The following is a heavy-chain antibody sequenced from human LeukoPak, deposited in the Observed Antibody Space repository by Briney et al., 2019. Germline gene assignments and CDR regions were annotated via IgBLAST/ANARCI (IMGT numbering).Heavy chain of an antibody. Sequence: PGGSLKLSCAASGFTFSGSAMHWVRQASGKGLEWVGRIRSKANSYATAYAASVKGRFTISRDDSKNTAHLQMNSLKTEDTAVYYCTSDYYDSSGYELDYWGQGTLVTVSS. V-gene: IGHV3-73*01. CDR2: IRSKANSYAT. CDR3: TSDYYDSSGYELDY. D-gene: IGHD3-22*01. CDR1: GFTFSGSA. J-gene: IGHJ4*02.